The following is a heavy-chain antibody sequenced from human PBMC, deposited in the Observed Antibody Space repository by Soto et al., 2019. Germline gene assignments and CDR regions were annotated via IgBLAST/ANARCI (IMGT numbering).Heavy chain of an antibody. D-gene: IGHD3-22*01. Sequence: GGSLRLSCAASGFTFSSYSMNWVGQAPGKGLEWVSSISSSSSYIYYADSVKGRFAISRDNAKNSLYLQMNSLRTEDTAVYYCARDRYYDSSGYYVFDYWGQGTLVTVSS. J-gene: IGHJ4*02. CDR1: GFTFSSYS. V-gene: IGHV3-21*01. CDR3: ARDRYYDSSGYYVFDY. CDR2: ISSSSSYI.